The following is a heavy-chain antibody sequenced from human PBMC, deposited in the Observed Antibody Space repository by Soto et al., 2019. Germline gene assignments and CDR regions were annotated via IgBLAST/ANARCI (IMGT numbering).Heavy chain of an antibody. V-gene: IGHV3-53*01. J-gene: IGHJ4*02. Sequence: EVQLVESGGGLIQPGGSLRLSCAVSGFTVSNNYMSWVRQAPGKGLEGVSVIYSGGYTAYGDSVKGRFTISRDNSTNPLYIQSNARGSDDPAVFFGAPGRGGGGYWGQGTLVTVSS. CDR2: IYSGGYT. CDR1: GFTVSNNY. D-gene: IGHD3-10*01. CDR3: APGRGGGGY.